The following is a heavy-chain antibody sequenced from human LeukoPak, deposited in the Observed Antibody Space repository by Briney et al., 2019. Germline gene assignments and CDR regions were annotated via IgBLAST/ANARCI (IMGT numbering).Heavy chain of an antibody. CDR1: GFTVSGTH. Sequence: GGSLRLSCAASGFTVSGTHMSRVRQAPGKGLEWVSAMYTGGTTYYADSVTGRFTVSRDTSRNTLFLHMNSLRAEDTAVYYCAKDEATSGGGLASWGQGTLVIVSS. CDR2: MYTGGTT. J-gene: IGHJ5*01. D-gene: IGHD3-16*01. V-gene: IGHV3-53*01. CDR3: AKDEATSGGGLAS.